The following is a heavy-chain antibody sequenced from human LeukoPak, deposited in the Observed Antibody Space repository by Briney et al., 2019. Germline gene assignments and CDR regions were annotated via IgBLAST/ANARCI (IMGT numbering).Heavy chain of an antibody. CDR1: GFSLSSSW. D-gene: IGHD6-13*01. V-gene: IGHV3-7*01. CDR3: ARDRGYSSFDY. J-gene: IGHJ4*02. CDR2: MKQDGSEE. Sequence: GGSLRLSCAASGFSLSSSWMNWVRQAPGKGLEWVASMKQDGSEEYYVDSVKGRFTISRDNAKNSLYLQMNSLRAEDTAVYYCARDRGYSSFDYWGQGTLVTVSS.